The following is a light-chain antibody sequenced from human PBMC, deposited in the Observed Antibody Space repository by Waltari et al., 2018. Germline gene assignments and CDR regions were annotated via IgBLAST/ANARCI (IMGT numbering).Light chain of an antibody. CDR3: SSQSSNDVVL. Sequence: QSALTQPASVSGSPGQSVTIFCAGTSNDVGGYNSVSWYQEHPGQAPSVIIYDVSDRPSGVSDRSSGSKSGNTASLTISGLQAEDEADYYCSSQSSNDVVLFGGGTKLTVL. V-gene: IGLV2-14*01. CDR1: SNDVGGYNS. CDR2: DVS. J-gene: IGLJ2*01.